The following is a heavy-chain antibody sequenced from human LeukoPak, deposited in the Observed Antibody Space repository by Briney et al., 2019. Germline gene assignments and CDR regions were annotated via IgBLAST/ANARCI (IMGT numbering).Heavy chain of an antibody. D-gene: IGHD3-3*01. CDR1: GGSFSGYY. V-gene: IGHV4-34*01. CDR2: INHSGST. CDR3: ARAPHRLRGAFDI. J-gene: IGHJ3*02. Sequence: SETLSLTCAVYGGSFSGYYWSWIRQPPGKGLEWIGEINHSGSTNYNPSLKSRVTISVDTSKNQFSLKLSSVTAADTAVYFCARAPHRLRGAFDIWGQGTMVTVSS.